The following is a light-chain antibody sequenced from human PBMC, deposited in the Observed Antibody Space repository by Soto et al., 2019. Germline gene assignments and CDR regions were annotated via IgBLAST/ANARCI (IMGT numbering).Light chain of an antibody. CDR2: DVS. CDR1: SSDIGTYNF. J-gene: IGLJ1*01. V-gene: IGLV2-14*03. CDR3: SSYTASASYV. Sequence: QSALTQPASVSASPGQSITISCTGTSSDIGTYNFVSWYQQHPGKAPKLMTYDVSNRPSGVSNRFSGSKSGNTASLTISGLQAEDEADYYCSSYTASASYVFGTGTKLTVL.